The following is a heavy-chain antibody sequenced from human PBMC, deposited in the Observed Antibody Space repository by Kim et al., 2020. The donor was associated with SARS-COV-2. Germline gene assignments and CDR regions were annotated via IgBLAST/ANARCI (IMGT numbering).Heavy chain of an antibody. CDR3: AKRRHTGFYGPGQNYFDY. CDR1: GFTFSNYA. Sequence: GGSLRLSCEVSGFTFSNYAMGWVRQAPGKGLEWVSGISSSGGNVFYATSVKGRFTVSRDNSKNTLYLQMNSLRAEDTAVYFCAKRRHTGFYGPGQNYFDYWGQGALVTVST. CDR2: ISSSGGNV. V-gene: IGHV3-23*01. J-gene: IGHJ4*02. D-gene: IGHD3-10*01.